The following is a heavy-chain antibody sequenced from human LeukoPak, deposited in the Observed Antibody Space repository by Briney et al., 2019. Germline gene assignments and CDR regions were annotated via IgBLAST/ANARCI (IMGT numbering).Heavy chain of an antibody. CDR1: GGSFSGYY. V-gene: IGHV4-34*01. D-gene: IGHD2-15*01. J-gene: IGHJ2*01. Sequence: NPSETLSLTCAVYGGSFSGYYWSWIRQPPGKGLEWIGEINHSGSTNYNPSLKSRVTISVDTSKNQFSLKLSSVTAADTAVYYCARGRGGLPGGRSLDLWGRGTLVTVSS. CDR3: ARGRGGLPGGRSLDL. CDR2: INHSGST.